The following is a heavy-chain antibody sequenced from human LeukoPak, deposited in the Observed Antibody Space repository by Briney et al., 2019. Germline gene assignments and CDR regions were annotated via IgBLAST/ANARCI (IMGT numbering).Heavy chain of an antibody. D-gene: IGHD4-11*01. Sequence: SETLSLTCTVSGGSISSYYWSWIRRPPGKGLEWIGYIYYSGSTNYNPSLKSRVTISVDTSKNQFSLKLSSVTAADTAVYYCARGLQYHYYGMDVWGQGTTVTVSS. CDR3: ARGLQYHYYGMDV. J-gene: IGHJ6*02. V-gene: IGHV4-59*01. CDR1: GGSISSYY. CDR2: IYYSGST.